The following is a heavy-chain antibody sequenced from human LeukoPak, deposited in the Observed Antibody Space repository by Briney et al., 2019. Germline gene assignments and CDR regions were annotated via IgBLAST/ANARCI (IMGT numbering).Heavy chain of an antibody. CDR1: GYNFASGYW. D-gene: IGHD3-16*01. Sequence: HGESLKISCKASGYNFASGYWIAWVRQTPGKGLEWMGIIYPGDSDTRYSPSFQGQVTMSVDKSLTTAFLQWSSLKASDTATYYCARSGYSYAYAYWGQGTLVTVSS. V-gene: IGHV5-51*01. CDR2: IYPGDSDT. CDR3: ARSGYSYAYAY. J-gene: IGHJ4*02.